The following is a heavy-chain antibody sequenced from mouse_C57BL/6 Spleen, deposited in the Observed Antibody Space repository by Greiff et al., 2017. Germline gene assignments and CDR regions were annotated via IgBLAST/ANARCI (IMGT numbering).Heavy chain of an antibody. CDR3: ARSGYGNLYAMDY. D-gene: IGHD2-1*01. V-gene: IGHV14-2*01. CDR2: IDTEDGET. CDR1: GFNIKDYY. J-gene: IGHJ4*01. Sequence: VQLQQSGAELVKPGASVKLSCTASGFNIKDYYMHWVKQRTEQGLEWIGRIDTEDGETKYGPKFQGKATITADTSSNTAYLQLSSRTSEDTAFYYCARSGYGNLYAMDYWGQGTSVTVSS.